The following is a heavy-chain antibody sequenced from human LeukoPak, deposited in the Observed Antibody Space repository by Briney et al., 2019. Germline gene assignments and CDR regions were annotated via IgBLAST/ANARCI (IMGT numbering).Heavy chain of an antibody. J-gene: IGHJ4*02. CDR2: IYYSGST. Sequence: PSETLSLTCTVSGGSISSSRYHWGWIRQPPGKGLERIGSIYYSGSTYYNPSLKSRVTISVDTSNNQFSLKVRSVTAADTAVYYCARDQGGSSLDYWGQGTLVTVSS. D-gene: IGHD6-13*01. V-gene: IGHV4-39*07. CDR1: GGSISSSRYH. CDR3: ARDQGGSSLDY.